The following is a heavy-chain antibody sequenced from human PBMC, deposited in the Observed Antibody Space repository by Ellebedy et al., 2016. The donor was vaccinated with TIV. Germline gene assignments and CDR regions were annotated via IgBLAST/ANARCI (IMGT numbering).Heavy chain of an antibody. Sequence: MPSETLSLTCSVSGGSINTRGYSWGWIRQPPGKGLEWIGSISDSGSTYYSPSLKSRVSMSVETSKNQISLKLRSVTAADTAVYYCATLIPVAARIENWGQGTLVIVSS. CDR3: ATLIPVAARIEN. D-gene: IGHD6-19*01. V-gene: IGHV4-39*01. CDR1: GGSINTRGYS. J-gene: IGHJ4*01. CDR2: ISDSGST.